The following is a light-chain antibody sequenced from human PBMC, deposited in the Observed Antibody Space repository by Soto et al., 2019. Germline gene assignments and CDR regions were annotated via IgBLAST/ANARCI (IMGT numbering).Light chain of an antibody. CDR2: KAS. V-gene: IGKV1-5*03. Sequence: DSQMTQFPSTLSASVGDRVTITCRASQSISPWLAWYQQKPGKAPKILISKASTLQSGVPPRFSGSGSGTEFTLTISSLQPDDLATYYCQQYERYPMTFGGGTKVEIK. CDR3: QQYERYPMT. J-gene: IGKJ4*01. CDR1: QSISPW.